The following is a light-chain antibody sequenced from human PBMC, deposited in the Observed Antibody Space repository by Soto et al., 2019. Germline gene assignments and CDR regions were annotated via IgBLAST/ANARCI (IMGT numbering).Light chain of an antibody. CDR3: QAYDYILTASV. V-gene: IGLV2-14*01. CDR2: EVT. J-gene: IGLJ3*02. CDR1: GSDIAGYNY. Sequence: QSVLTQPASVSGSLGQSITISCTGTGSDIAGYNYISWYQQLPGKAPKLMIYEVTIRPSGISNRFSGSKSGNTASLTISGLQAEDEADYYCQAYDYILTASVFGGGTKVTVL.